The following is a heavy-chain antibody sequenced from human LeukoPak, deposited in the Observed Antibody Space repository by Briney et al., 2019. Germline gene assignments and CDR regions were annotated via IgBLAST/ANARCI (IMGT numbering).Heavy chain of an antibody. V-gene: IGHV3-11*04. J-gene: IGHJ2*01. CDR2: MSSTGNTI. CDR3: ARSSDYFTYFGL. D-gene: IGHD2/OR15-2a*01. CDR1: GFTVSDYY. Sequence: GGSLRLSCAASGFTVSDYYMTWIRQAPGKGLEWVSYMSSTGNTIYYADSVRGRFTVSRDNAKNSLFLQMDSLRAEDTAVYYCARSSDYFTYFGLWGRGSLVTVPS.